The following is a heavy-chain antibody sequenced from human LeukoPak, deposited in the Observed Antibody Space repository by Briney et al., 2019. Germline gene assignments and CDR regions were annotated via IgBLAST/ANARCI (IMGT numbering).Heavy chain of an antibody. J-gene: IGHJ2*01. CDR2: IYTSGST. CDR1: GGSISSYY. CDR3: ARVNPIAVAGTWYFDL. V-gene: IGHV4-4*07. Sequence: SETLSLTCTVSGGSISSYYWSWTRQPAGKGLEWIGRIYTSGSTNYNPSLKSRVTMSVDTSKNQFSLKLSSVTAADTAVYYCARVNPIAVAGTWYFDLWGRGTLVTVSS. D-gene: IGHD6-19*01.